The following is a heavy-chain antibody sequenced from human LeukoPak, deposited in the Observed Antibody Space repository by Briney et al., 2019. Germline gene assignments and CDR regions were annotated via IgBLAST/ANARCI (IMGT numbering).Heavy chain of an antibody. V-gene: IGHV3-7*01. CDR2: IKQDGSEK. D-gene: IGHD1-14*01. CDR1: GFTFSSYW. J-gene: IGHJ4*02. CDR3: AREHLDEVFASDY. Sequence: TGGSLRLSCAASGFTFSSYWMSWVRQAPGKGLEWVANIKQDGSEKYYVDSVKGRFTISRDNAKNSLYLQMNSLRAEDTAVYYCAREHLDEVFASDYWGQGTLVTVSS.